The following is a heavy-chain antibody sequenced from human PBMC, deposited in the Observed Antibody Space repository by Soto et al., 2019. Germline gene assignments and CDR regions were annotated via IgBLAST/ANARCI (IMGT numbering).Heavy chain of an antibody. V-gene: IGHV3-23*01. CDR1: GFTFSSYS. CDR2: ISGSGGST. D-gene: IGHD3-22*01. Sequence: GGSLRLSCAASGFTFSSYSMNWVRQAPGKGLEWVSAISGSGGSTYYADSVKGRFTISRDNSKNTLYLQMNSLRAEDTAVYYCAKVHYYDSSGYYPFDPWGQGTLVTVSS. J-gene: IGHJ5*02. CDR3: AKVHYYDSSGYYPFDP.